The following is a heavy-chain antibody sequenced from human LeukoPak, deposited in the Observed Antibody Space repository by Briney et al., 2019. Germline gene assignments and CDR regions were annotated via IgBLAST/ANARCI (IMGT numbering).Heavy chain of an antibody. CDR1: GYSISRGNF. V-gene: IGHV4-38-2*02. Sequence: PSETLSLTCSVSGYSISRGNFWGWIRQPPGKGLEWIGTIYHSGATYYNPSLNSRVTISVDTSKNQFSLKLSSVAAADTAVYYCARGYSSSWYPNWFDPWGQGTLVTVSS. J-gene: IGHJ5*02. CDR2: IYHSGAT. CDR3: ARGYSSSWYPNWFDP. D-gene: IGHD6-13*01.